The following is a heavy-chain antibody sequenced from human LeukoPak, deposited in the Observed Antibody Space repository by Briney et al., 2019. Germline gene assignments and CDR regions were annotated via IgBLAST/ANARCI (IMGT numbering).Heavy chain of an antibody. Sequence: PSETLSLTCAVYGGSFSGYYWSWIRQPPGKGLEWIGEINHSGSTNYNPSLKSRVTISVDTSKNQFSLKLSSVTAADTAVYYCARHVSSGWYPRYYFDYWGQGTLVTVSS. J-gene: IGHJ4*02. CDR2: INHSGST. V-gene: IGHV4-34*01. CDR1: GGSFSGYY. D-gene: IGHD6-19*01. CDR3: ARHVSSGWYPRYYFDY.